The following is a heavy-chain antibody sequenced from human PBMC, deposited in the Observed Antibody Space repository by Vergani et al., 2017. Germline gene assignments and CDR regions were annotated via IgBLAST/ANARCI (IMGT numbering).Heavy chain of an antibody. CDR1: GFTFSDYY. Sequence: QVQLVESGGGLVKPGGPLRLSCAASGFTFSDYYMSWIRQAPGKWLEWVSYISSSGSTLYYADSVKGRFTISRDNAKTSLYRQRNSLRAEDTAVYYCARYTLSPSVGWFDPWGQGTLVTVSS. D-gene: IGHD4-23*01. CDR3: ARYTLSPSVGWFDP. CDR2: ISSSGSTL. V-gene: IGHV3-11*01. J-gene: IGHJ5*02.